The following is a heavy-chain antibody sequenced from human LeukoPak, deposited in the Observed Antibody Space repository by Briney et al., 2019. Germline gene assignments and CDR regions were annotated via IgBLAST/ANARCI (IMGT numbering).Heavy chain of an antibody. Sequence: PGGSLRLSCAASGFIFSSYYMNWVRQAPGKGLEWVSYISSDSKTIYYADSVKGRFTISRDNAKNSLYLQMNSLRAEDTAVYYCARLADYDRSGYFDYWGQGTLVTVSS. CDR1: GFIFSSYY. D-gene: IGHD3-22*01. V-gene: IGHV3-48*01. CDR2: ISSDSKTI. J-gene: IGHJ4*02. CDR3: ARLADYDRSGYFDY.